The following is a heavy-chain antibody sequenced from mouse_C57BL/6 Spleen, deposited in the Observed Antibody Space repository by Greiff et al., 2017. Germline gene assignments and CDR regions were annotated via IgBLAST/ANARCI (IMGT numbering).Heavy chain of an antibody. J-gene: IGHJ4*01. CDR2: ISGGGGNN. CDR3: SRHGNYGSSPYYYAMDY. V-gene: IGHV5-9*01. CDR1: GFTFSSYT. Sequence: EVQRVESGGGLVKPGGSLKLSCAASGFTFSSYTMSWVRQTPEKRLEWVATISGGGGNNYYPDSVKGRFTISRDNAKNTLYLQMRRLRSEDTALYYCSRHGNYGSSPYYYAMDYWGQGTSVTVSS. D-gene: IGHD1-1*01.